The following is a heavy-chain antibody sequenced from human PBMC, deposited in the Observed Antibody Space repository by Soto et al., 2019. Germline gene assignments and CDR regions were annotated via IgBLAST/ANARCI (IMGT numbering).Heavy chain of an antibody. CDR2: IKSKTDGGTT. J-gene: IGHJ4*02. Sequence: GGSLRLSCAASGFTFSNAWMSWVRQAPGKGLEWVGRIKSKTDGGTTDYAAPVKGRFTISRDDSKNTLYLQMNSLKTEDTAVYYCTTGDDYGDYQSLDYWGQGTLVTVSS. V-gene: IGHV3-15*01. CDR1: GFTFSNAW. D-gene: IGHD4-17*01. CDR3: TTGDDYGDYQSLDY.